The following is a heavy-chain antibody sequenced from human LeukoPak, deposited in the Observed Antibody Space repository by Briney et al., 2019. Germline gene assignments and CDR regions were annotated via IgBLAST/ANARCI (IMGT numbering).Heavy chain of an antibody. CDR3: VRGGQGRDDYFDY. J-gene: IGHJ4*02. Sequence: GGSLRLSCTASGFSFRSYSLNWVRQSPGKGLEWICYIGGGGDAIYYAESVRGRFTISRDNARNSVYLQGNTLRVEDTAVYYCVRGGQGRDDYFDYWGQGTLVTVSS. CDR2: IGGGGDAI. CDR1: GFSFRSYS. V-gene: IGHV3-48*04.